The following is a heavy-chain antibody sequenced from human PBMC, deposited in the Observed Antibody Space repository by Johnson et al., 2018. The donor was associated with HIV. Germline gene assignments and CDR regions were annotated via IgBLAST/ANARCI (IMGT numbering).Heavy chain of an antibody. V-gene: IGHV3-23*04. CDR2: TSGSGGST. J-gene: IGHJ3*01. CDR3: AKDQGGTYNLGAFDS. D-gene: IGHD1-14*01. Sequence: VQLVESGGGLVQPGGSLRLSCAASGFTFSNYAVSWVRQAPGKGLEWVSGTSGSGGSTYYADSVKGRFTISRDNSKNTLYLQMNSLRPEDTALYYCAKDQGGTYNLGAFDSWGQGTMVTVSS. CDR1: GFTFSNYA.